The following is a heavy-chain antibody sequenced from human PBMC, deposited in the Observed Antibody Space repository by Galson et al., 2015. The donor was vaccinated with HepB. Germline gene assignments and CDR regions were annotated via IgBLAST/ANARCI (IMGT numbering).Heavy chain of an antibody. CDR2: IDRTTTDT. CDR3: ARLSKFRFLADAFDI. J-gene: IGHJ3*02. V-gene: IGHV3-23*01. D-gene: IGHD3-3*01. Sequence: SLRLSCAASGFTFSRYDMNWVRQAPGKGLEWVSTIDRTTTDTHYADSVKGRFTISRDNSKNTFYLQMNSLRAEDTAVYYRARLSKFRFLADAFDIWGQGTMVTVSS. CDR1: GFTFSRYD.